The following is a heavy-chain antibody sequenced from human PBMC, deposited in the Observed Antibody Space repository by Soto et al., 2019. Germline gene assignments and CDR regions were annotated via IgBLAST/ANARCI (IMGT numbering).Heavy chain of an antibody. J-gene: IGHJ6*03. CDR1: GYTFTSYD. V-gene: IGHV1-8*01. CDR2: MNPNSGNT. CDR3: ARGRSRYSSSWDYYYYYYMDV. D-gene: IGHD6-13*01. Sequence: ASVKVSCKASGYTFTSYDINWVRQATGQGLEWMGWMNPNSGNTGYAQKFQGRVTMTRNTSISTAYMELSSLRSEDTAVYYCARGRSRYSSSWDYYYYYYMDVWGKGTTVTVSS.